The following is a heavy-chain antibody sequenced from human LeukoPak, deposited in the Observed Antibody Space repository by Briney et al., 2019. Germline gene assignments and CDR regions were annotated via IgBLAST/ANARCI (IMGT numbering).Heavy chain of an antibody. Sequence: GGSLRLSCAASGFTVSSNYMSWVRQAPGKGLEWVSVIYSGGSTYYADSVKGRFTISRDNSKNTLYLQMNSLRAEDTAVYYCARDRRRITMVREIPGSYGMDVWGQGTTVTVSS. V-gene: IGHV3-53*01. J-gene: IGHJ6*02. CDR3: ARDRRRITMVREIPGSYGMDV. CDR2: IYSGGST. CDR1: GFTVSSNY. D-gene: IGHD3-10*01.